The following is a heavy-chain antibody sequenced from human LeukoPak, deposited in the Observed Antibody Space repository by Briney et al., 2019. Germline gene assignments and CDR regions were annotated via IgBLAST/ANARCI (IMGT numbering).Heavy chain of an antibody. Sequence: SETLSLTCTVSGGSISSSSYXWXXXXQPXGKXLEXIGSIXSSGSTHYNPSLKSXLXIFVDTSKNQFSLKVNSVTAADTAVYYCARNVTMTVSGTKFNYFDYWGQGTLVTVSS. J-gene: IGHJ4*02. V-gene: IGHV4-39*01. CDR1: GGSISSSSYX. CDR3: ARNVTMTVSGTKFNYFDY. D-gene: IGHD4-17*01. CDR2: IXSSGST.